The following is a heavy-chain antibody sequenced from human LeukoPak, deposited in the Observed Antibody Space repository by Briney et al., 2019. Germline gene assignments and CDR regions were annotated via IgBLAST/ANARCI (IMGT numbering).Heavy chain of an antibody. CDR1: GFTFSSYG. J-gene: IGHJ4*02. D-gene: IGHD2-2*01. V-gene: IGHV3-30*02. CDR3: AKGYCSSTSCYYFDY. Sequence: GGSLRLSCAASGFTFSSYGMHWVRQAPGKGLEWVAFIRYDGSNKYYADSVKGRFTISRDNAKNSLYLQMNSLRAEDMALYYCAKGYCSSTSCYYFDYWGQGTLVTVSS. CDR2: IRYDGSNK.